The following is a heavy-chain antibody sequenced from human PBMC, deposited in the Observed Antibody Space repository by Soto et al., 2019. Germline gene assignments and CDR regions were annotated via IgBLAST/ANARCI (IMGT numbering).Heavy chain of an antibody. CDR2: TYYRSKWYN. D-gene: IGHD6-19*01. Sequence: TLSLTCAISGDSVSSNSAAWNWIRQSPSRGLEWLGRTYYRSKWYNDYAVSVKSRITINPDTSKNQFSLQLNSVTPEDTAVYYCARGCDPDRSAVASKLVWFDPWGQGTLVTVSS. CDR3: ARGCDPDRSAVASKLVWFDP. CDR1: GDSVSSNSAA. J-gene: IGHJ5*02. V-gene: IGHV6-1*01.